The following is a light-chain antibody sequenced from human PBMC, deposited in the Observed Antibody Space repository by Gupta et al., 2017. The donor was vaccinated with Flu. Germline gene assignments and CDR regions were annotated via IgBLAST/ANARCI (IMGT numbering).Light chain of an antibody. J-gene: IGKJ4*01. V-gene: IGKV1-39*01. CDR2: SAS. CDR1: QSISSY. CDR3: QQSYTTPNT. Sequence: IQLTQSPPSLFASVGDRVTSTCRASQSISSYLKWYQQTPGKAPKFLSYSASLLQSGVSSRFSGSGSGTDFTLTISMLQPEDVATYYCQQSYTTPNTFGGGTKVEIK.